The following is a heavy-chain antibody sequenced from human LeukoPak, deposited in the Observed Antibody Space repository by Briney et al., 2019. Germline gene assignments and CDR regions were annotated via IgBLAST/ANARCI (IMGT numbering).Heavy chain of an antibody. D-gene: IGHD3-9*01. CDR3: AKDNYDILTGPYYFDY. CDR1: GFTFSSYG. V-gene: IGHV3-30*18. CDR2: ISYDGSNK. J-gene: IGHJ4*02. Sequence: GRSLRLSCAASGFTFSSYGMHWVRQAPGKGLEWVAVISYDGSNKYYADSVKGRFTISRDNSKNTLYLQMNSLRAEDTAVYYCAKDNYDILTGPYYFDYWGQGTLVTVSS.